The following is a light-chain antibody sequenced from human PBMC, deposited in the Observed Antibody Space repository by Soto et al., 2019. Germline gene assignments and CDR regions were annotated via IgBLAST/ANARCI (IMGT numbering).Light chain of an antibody. V-gene: IGKV2-28*01. Sequence: DIVMTQSPLSLPVTPGEPASISCRSSQSLLGSNGDTFLDWYLQRPGQSPQLLIYLGSNRASGVPDRFSGSGSGTDFTLRISSVEAEDVGVYYCMQALQTPLTFGGGTKVEIK. CDR2: LGS. CDR3: MQALQTPLT. CDR1: QSLLGSNGDTF. J-gene: IGKJ4*01.